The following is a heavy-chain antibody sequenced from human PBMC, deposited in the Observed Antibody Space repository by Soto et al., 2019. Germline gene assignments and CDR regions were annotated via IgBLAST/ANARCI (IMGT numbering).Heavy chain of an antibody. D-gene: IGHD2-15*01. J-gene: IGHJ4*02. Sequence: SETLSLTCTVSGGSISRDYWSWIRQPPGKGLEWIGYIYYSGSTNYNPSLRSRVTISVDTSKTQLSLKLSSVTTADTAVYYCAKSSKDTYCTGGSCYDEWGQGALVTVSS. CDR1: GGSISRDY. V-gene: IGHV4-59*01. CDR3: AKSSKDTYCTGGSCYDE. CDR2: IYYSGST.